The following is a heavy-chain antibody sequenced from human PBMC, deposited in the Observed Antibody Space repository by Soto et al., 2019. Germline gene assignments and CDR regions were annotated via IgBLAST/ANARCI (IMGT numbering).Heavy chain of an antibody. V-gene: IGHV1-69*01. CDR3: ARGGSGYVWFNEF. J-gene: IGHJ4*02. D-gene: IGHD3-22*01. CDR2: IIPIFGTA. Sequence: QEQLVQSGAEVKKPGSSVKVSCKASGGIFSSYAISWVRQAPGQGLEWMGGIIPIFGTANYAQKCQVRVTSTADESTSTSYVDLISTRPEDTAIDYCARGGSGYVWFNEFWGQGTLVTVSS. CDR1: GGIFSSYA.